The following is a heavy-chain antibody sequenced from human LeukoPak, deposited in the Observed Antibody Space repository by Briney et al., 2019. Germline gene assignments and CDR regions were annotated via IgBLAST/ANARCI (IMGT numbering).Heavy chain of an antibody. D-gene: IGHD3-22*01. J-gene: IGHJ4*02. CDR1: GFTFSSYW. CDR3: VRQYSYDSSGYYPWDY. V-gene: IGHV3-74*01. Sequence: GGSLRLSCAASGFTFSSYWMHWVRQAPGKGLVWVSRINSDGSSTTYADSVKGRFTISRDNAKNTLYLQMNSLRAEDTAMYYCVRQYSYDSSGYYPWDYWGQGTMVTVSS. CDR2: INSDGSST.